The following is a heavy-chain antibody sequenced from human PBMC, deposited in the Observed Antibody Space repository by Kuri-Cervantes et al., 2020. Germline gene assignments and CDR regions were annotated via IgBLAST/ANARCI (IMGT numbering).Heavy chain of an antibody. J-gene: IGHJ5*02. CDR3: ARVVPANTVTDPFRGDPGRGGGWFDP. CDR2: RHYTETT. CDR1: GFTLSDAW. D-gene: IGHD4-17*01. Sequence: SQTLSLTCAASGFTLSDAWMSWVRQAPGKGLEWIATRHYTETTYYNPSLKSRVTTSVDTSKNQFSLKLSSVTAADTAVYYCARVVPANTVTDPFRGDPGRGGGWFDPWGQGTLVTVSS. V-gene: IGHV4-59*01.